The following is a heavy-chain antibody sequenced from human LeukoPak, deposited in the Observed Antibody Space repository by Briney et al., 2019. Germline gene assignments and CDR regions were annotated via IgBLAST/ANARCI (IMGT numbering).Heavy chain of an antibody. CDR1: GFTFSSYG. J-gene: IGHJ4*02. V-gene: IGHV3-30*02. CDR3: AKDRVYGDSSADY. Sequence: GGSLRLSCAASGFTFSSYGMHWVRQAPGKGLEWVAFIRYDGSNKYYADSVKGRFTISRDNSKNTLYLQMNSLRAEDTAVYYGAKDRVYGDSSADYWGQGTLVTVSS. CDR2: IRYDGSNK. D-gene: IGHD4-17*01.